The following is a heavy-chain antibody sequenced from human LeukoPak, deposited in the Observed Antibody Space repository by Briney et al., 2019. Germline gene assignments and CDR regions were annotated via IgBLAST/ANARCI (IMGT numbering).Heavy chain of an antibody. V-gene: IGHV3-69-1*01. CDR3: ASYSGSYFDY. Sequence: GGSLSLSCAASGFTLSDYYMIWIRQAPGKGLEWVSYIAPAGTTYYADSVKGRFTISRDNAKNSLYLQMNSLRAEDTAVYYCASYSGSYFDYWGQGTLVTLSS. J-gene: IGHJ4*02. CDR2: IAPAGTT. D-gene: IGHD1-26*01. CDR1: GFTLSDYY.